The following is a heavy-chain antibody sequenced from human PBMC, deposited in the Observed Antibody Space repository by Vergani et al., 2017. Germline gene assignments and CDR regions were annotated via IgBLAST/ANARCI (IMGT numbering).Heavy chain of an antibody. D-gene: IGHD5-18*01. CDR3: ARDVEQGYSYGYHWYYYGMDV. CDR1: GGTFSSYT. CDR2: IIPILGIA. V-gene: IGHV1-69*08. Sequence: QVQLVQSGAEVKKPGSSVKVSCKASGGTFSSYTISWVRQAPGQGLEWMGRIIPILGIANYAQKFQGRVTITADKSTSTAYMELRSLRSDDTAVYYCARDVEQGYSYGYHWYYYGMDVWGQGTTVTVSS. J-gene: IGHJ6*02.